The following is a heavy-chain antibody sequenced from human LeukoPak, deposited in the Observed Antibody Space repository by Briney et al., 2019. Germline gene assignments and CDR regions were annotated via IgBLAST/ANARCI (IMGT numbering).Heavy chain of an antibody. CDR1: GYSFTSHW. Sequence: ESPKIPRKSSGYSFTSHWISWVRQMPGKGLEWRGRFDPSESYTNYSPSFQGHVTISADKSISTAYLQWSSLKASDTAMYYCARRYFDWSNITPVDYWGQGTLVTVSS. CDR2: FDPSESYT. J-gene: IGHJ4*02. D-gene: IGHD3-9*01. V-gene: IGHV5-10-1*01. CDR3: ARRYFDWSNITPVDY.